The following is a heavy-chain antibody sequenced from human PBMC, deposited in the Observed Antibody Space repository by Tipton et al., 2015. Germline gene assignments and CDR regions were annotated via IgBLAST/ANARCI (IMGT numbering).Heavy chain of an antibody. CDR3: ARFRYYGSESERCCSPGLDV. V-gene: IGHV4-59*01. D-gene: IGHD3-10*01. J-gene: IGHJ6*02. CDR2: IYYTGST. CDR1: GDSINRYY. Sequence: TLSLTCSVSGDSINRYYWSWIRQPPGKGLECIGYIYYTGSTHYNPSLKSRVTISVDTSKSQFFLKLSSVTAADTAVYYCARFRYYGSESERCCSPGLDVWGQGTTVTVSS.